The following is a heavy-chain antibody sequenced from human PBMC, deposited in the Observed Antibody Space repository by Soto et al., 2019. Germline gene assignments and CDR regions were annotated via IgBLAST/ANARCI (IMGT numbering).Heavy chain of an antibody. CDR2: MYHSGST. Sequence: ASETLSLTCVVSGGSISSSNWWSWVRQPPGMGLEWIGEMYHSGSTNYNPSLKSRVTISVDKPKNQFSLKLSSVTAADTAVYYCARAGGYSYVDYWGQGTLVTVSS. CDR1: GGSISSSNW. CDR3: ARAGGYSYVDY. D-gene: IGHD5-18*01. V-gene: IGHV4-4*02. J-gene: IGHJ4*02.